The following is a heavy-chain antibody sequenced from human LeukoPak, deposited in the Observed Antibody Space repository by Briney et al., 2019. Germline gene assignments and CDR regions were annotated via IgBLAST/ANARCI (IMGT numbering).Heavy chain of an antibody. CDR3: AKDQGVSVRGVMNAFDI. D-gene: IGHD3-10*01. CDR1: GFTFSSYG. CDR2: IGYDGRNK. J-gene: IGHJ3*02. V-gene: IGHV3-30*02. Sequence: GGSLRLSCAASGFTFSSYGIHWVRQAPGKGLEWVTFIGYDGRNKYYADSVKGRFTISRDNSKNTLYLQMNSLRAEDTAVYYCAKDQGVSVRGVMNAFDIWGQGTMVTVSS.